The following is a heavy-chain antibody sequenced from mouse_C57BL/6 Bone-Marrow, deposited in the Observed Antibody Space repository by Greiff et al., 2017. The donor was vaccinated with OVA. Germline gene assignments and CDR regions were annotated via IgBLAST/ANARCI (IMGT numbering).Heavy chain of an antibody. CDR1: GYTFTSYW. J-gene: IGHJ1*03. D-gene: IGHD1-1*01. Sequence: VQLQQPGAELVRPGTSVKLSCKASGYTFTSYWMHWVKQRPGQGLEWIGVIDPSDSYTNYNQKFKGKATLTVDTSSSTAYMPLSSLTSEDSAVYYCARSPYYYGSSHWYIDVWGTGTTVTVSS. CDR2: IDPSDSYT. V-gene: IGHV1-59*01. CDR3: ARSPYYYGSSHWYIDV.